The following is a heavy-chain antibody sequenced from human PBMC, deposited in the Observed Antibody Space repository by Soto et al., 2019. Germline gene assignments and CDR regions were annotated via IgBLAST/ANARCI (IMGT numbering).Heavy chain of an antibody. CDR3: ARGQRFSDWFDP. Sequence: ETLSLTCTVSGGSMGSYYWTWIRQPAGKGLEWIGRVYSSGGTHYNPSLKSRVTISLDTSKNQFSLRLLSVTDADTAVYYCARGQRFSDWFDPWGQGTLVTV. J-gene: IGHJ5*02. V-gene: IGHV4-4*07. CDR2: VYSSGGT. D-gene: IGHD3-3*01. CDR1: GGSMGSYY.